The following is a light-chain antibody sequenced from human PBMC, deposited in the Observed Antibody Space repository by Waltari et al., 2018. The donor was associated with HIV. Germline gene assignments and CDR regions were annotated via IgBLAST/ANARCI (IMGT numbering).Light chain of an antibody. V-gene: IGKV3-20*01. J-gene: IGKJ2*01. Sequence: EIVLTQSPGTLSLSPGERATLSCRASQSVSSSYLAWYQQKPGQAPRLLICGASRRATGIPDRFSGSGSGTDFTLTISRLEAEDFAVYYCQQYGSSPPYTFGQGTKLEIK. CDR3: QQYGSSPPYT. CDR1: QSVSSSY. CDR2: GAS.